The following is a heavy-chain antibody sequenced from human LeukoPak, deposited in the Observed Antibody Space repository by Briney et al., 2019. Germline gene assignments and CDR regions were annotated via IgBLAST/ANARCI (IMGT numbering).Heavy chain of an antibody. CDR3: ARTYGSSADAFDI. J-gene: IGHJ3*02. D-gene: IGHD6-6*01. Sequence: GGSLRLSCAASGFTFTNYSVHWVRQAPGKGLEWVALISDDGSNKYYADSVKGRFTISRDNSKNTLYLQMSSLRGEDAAVYYCARTYGSSADAFDIWGHGTMVTVSS. CDR1: GFTFTNYS. V-gene: IGHV3-30*04. CDR2: ISDDGSNK.